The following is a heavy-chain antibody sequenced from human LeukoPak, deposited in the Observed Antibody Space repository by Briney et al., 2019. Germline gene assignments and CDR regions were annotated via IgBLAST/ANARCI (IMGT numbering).Heavy chain of an antibody. D-gene: IGHD3-22*01. J-gene: IGHJ5*02. CDR2: INPNSGGT. V-gene: IGHV1-2*04. Sequence: GASVKVSCKASGYTFTGYYMHWVRQAPGQGLEWMGWINPNSGGTNYAQKFQGWVTMTRDTSISTAYMELSRLRSDDTAVYYCAREGTLHYYDSSGYYSPWGQGTLVTVSS. CDR1: GYTFTGYY. CDR3: AREGTLHYYDSSGYYSP.